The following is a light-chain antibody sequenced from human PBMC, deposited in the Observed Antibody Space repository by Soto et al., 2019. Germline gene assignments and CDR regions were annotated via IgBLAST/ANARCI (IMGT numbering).Light chain of an antibody. Sequence: QSVRTQPRSVSGSPGQSVTISCTGTISDVGRYSFVSWYQQHPGKAPKLILYDVYKRPSGVPDRFSGSKSGNTASLTISGLQAEDETDYYCCSHAGSSVVFGTGTKVTVL. CDR2: DVY. CDR1: ISDVGRYSF. J-gene: IGLJ1*01. V-gene: IGLV2-11*01. CDR3: CSHAGSSVV.